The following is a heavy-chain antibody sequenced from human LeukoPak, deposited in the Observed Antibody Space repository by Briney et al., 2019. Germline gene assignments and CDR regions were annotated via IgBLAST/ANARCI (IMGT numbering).Heavy chain of an antibody. CDR1: GFTFSNAW. CDR2: IKSKTDGGTT. J-gene: IGHJ4*02. V-gene: IGHV3-15*01. D-gene: IGHD3-10*01. CDR3: TTDLRWRSGSYDY. Sequence: PGGSLRLSCAASGFTFSNAWMSWVRQAPGKGLEWVGRIKSKTDGGTTDYAAPVKGRFTISRDDSKNTLYLQMNSLKTEDTAVYYCTTDLRWRSGSYDYWGQGTLVTVSS.